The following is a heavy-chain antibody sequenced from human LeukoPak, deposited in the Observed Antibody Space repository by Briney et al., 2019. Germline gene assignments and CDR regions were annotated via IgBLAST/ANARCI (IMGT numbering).Heavy chain of an antibody. D-gene: IGHD3-10*01. Sequence: PSETLSLTCTVSGGSISSGSYYWSWIRQPAGKGLEWIGRIYTSGSTNHNPSLKSRVTISVDTSKNQFSLKLSSVTAADTAVYYCASSRRVPGVSIGYFDSWGQGTLVTVSS. CDR3: ASSRRVPGVSIGYFDS. CDR1: GGSISSGSYY. CDR2: IYTSGST. J-gene: IGHJ4*02. V-gene: IGHV4-61*02.